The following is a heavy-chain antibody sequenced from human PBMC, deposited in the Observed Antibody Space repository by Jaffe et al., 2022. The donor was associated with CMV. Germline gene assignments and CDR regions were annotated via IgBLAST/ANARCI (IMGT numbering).Heavy chain of an antibody. J-gene: IGHJ4*02. CDR2: ISGGGRDT. D-gene: IGHD6-19*01. V-gene: IGHV3-23*01. CDR1: GFTFSSHG. CDR3: AKDLGSGWYSGIDY. Sequence: EVQLLESGGGLVQSGGSLRLSCAGSGFTFSSHGMTWVRQAPGQGLEWVATISGGGRDTYHADSVKGRFTISRDNSKNTLYLQLNSLRAEDTAVYHCAKDLGSGWYSGIDYWGQGTLVIVSS.